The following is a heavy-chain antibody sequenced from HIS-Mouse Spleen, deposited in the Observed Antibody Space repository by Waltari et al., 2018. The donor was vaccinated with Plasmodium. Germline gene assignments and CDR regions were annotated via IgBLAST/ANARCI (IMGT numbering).Heavy chain of an antibody. V-gene: IGHV3-30*03. CDR1: GFTFRSYG. CDR3: ASSWYWYFDL. Sequence: QVQLVESGGGVVQPGRSLRLSCPASGFTFRSYGMHWVRQAPGKGLEWVAVISYDGSNKYYADSVKGRFTISRDNAKNSLYLQMNSLRAEDTAVYYCASSWYWYFDLWGSGTLVTVSS. J-gene: IGHJ2*01. D-gene: IGHD6-13*01. CDR2: ISYDGSNK.